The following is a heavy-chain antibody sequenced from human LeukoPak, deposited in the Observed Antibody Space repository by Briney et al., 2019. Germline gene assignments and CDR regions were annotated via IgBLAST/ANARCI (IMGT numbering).Heavy chain of an antibody. V-gene: IGHV1-18*01. CDR3: ARAFLPILYMDV. Sequence: GASVKVSCKASGYTFTSYGISWVQQAPGQGLEWMGWISAYNGNTNYAQKLQGRVTMTTDTSTSTAYMELRSLRSDDTAAYYCARAFLPILYMDVWGKGTTVTVSS. D-gene: IGHD2/OR15-2a*01. CDR1: GYTFTSYG. CDR2: ISAYNGNT. J-gene: IGHJ6*03.